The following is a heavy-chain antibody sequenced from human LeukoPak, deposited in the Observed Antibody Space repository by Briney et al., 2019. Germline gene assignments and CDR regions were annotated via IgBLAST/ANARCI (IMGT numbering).Heavy chain of an antibody. V-gene: IGHV1-69*01. Sequence: SLKVSCKASRGTFSSSAISWGRQAPGQGLEWVGRIIPIFGTANYAQKFQGRVTITADESTSTAYMELSSLRSEDTAVYYCARGSQRLGVPAAMYGMDVWGKGTTVTVSS. J-gene: IGHJ6*04. CDR2: IIPIFGTA. CDR3: ARGSQRLGVPAAMYGMDV. CDR1: RGTFSSSA. D-gene: IGHD2-2*01.